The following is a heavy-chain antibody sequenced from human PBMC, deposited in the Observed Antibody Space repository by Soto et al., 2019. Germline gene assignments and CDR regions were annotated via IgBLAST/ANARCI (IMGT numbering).Heavy chain of an antibody. Sequence: GASVKVSCKASGYTFTSYDINWVRQATGQGLEWMGWMNPNSGNTGYAQKFQGRVTMTRNTSISTAYMELSSLRSEDTAVYYCATKGTMLVVVTGMAVSGQGTTVTVSS. CDR1: GYTFTSYD. D-gene: IGHD3-22*01. V-gene: IGHV1-8*01. CDR3: ATKGTMLVVVTGMAV. J-gene: IGHJ6*02. CDR2: MNPNSGNT.